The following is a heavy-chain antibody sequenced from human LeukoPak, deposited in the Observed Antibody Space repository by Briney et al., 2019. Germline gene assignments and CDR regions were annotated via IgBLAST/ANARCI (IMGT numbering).Heavy chain of an antibody. CDR2: IKQDGSEK. CDR1: GFTFSTYW. V-gene: IGHV3-7*01. CDR3: AVYGSGLFP. Sequence: PGGSLRLSCAASGFTFSTYWMSWVRQAPGKGLEWVANIKQDGSEKYYVDSVKGRFTISRDNANNSLYLQMNSLRAEDTAVYYCAVYGSGLFPWGKGTTVTISS. D-gene: IGHD3-10*01. J-gene: IGHJ6*04.